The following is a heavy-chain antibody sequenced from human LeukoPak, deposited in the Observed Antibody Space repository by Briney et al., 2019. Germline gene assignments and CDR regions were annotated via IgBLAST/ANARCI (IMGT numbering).Heavy chain of an antibody. CDR3: VRDSRYCPDV. CDR2: LISDGSRA. J-gene: IGHJ6*02. CDR1: GFTLSSYW. V-gene: IGHV3-74*01. Sequence: GGSLRLSGAASGFTLSSYWMNWVRQAPGKGLVWVSRLISDGSRASYADSVKGRFPISRDNTKNILYLQMNSLRAEDTAVYYCVRDSRYCPDVWGQGTTVTVSS. D-gene: IGHD2-8*02.